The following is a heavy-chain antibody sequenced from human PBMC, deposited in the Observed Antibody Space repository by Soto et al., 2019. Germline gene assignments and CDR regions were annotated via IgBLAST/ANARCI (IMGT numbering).Heavy chain of an antibody. V-gene: IGHV4-30-2*01. D-gene: IGHD6-19*01. CDR3: ARIHWAQSSLDY. CDR2: VTHSGTA. J-gene: IGHJ4*02. Sequence: SETLSLTCAVSGGSIDSGAFSLSWIRQPPGRGLEWIGYVTHSGTAYSIPSLNGRLTLSVDSSQTQFSLKLTSVTAADSAFYYCARIHWAQSSLDYWGRGILVTVSS. CDR1: GGSIDSGAFS.